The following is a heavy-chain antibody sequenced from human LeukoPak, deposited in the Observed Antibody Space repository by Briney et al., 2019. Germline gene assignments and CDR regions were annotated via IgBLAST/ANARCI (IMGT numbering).Heavy chain of an antibody. CDR2: ISYDGSNK. CDR1: GFTFSSYG. D-gene: IGHD6-13*01. Sequence: GGSLRLSCAASGFTFSSYGMHWVRQAPGKGLEWVAVISYDGSNKYYADSVKGRFTISRDNSKDTLYLQMNSLRAEDAAVYYCAKDRQLVYWGQGTLVTVSS. V-gene: IGHV3-30*18. J-gene: IGHJ4*02. CDR3: AKDRQLVY.